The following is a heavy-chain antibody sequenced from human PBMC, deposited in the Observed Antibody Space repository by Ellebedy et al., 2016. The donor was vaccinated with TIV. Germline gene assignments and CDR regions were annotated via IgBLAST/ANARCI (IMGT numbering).Heavy chain of an antibody. CDR2: IGGTGGTT. J-gene: IGHJ4*02. V-gene: IGHV3-23*01. D-gene: IGHD1-7*01. Sequence: PGGSLRLSCAASGFTFSTFGMHWVRQAAGKGLEWVSTIGGTGGTTYYRESVKGRFTVSRDTSRNTLYLQMSSLRAEDTAVYYCAKLPVAYNWNYADDYWGQGTLVTVSS. CDR1: GFTFSTFG. CDR3: AKLPVAYNWNYADDY.